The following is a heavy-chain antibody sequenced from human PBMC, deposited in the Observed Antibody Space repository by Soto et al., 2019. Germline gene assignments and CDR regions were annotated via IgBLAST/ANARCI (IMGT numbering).Heavy chain of an antibody. CDR2: IYYSGST. D-gene: IGHD2-15*01. Sequence: PSETLSLTCTVSGGSVRSGSYYWSWIRQPPGKGLEWIGYIYYSGSTNYSPSLKSRVTISVDTSKNQFSLKLSSVTAADTAVYYCASALYCSGGSCSFDPWGQGTLVTVSS. CDR1: GGSVRSGSYY. J-gene: IGHJ5*02. V-gene: IGHV4-61*01. CDR3: ASALYCSGGSCSFDP.